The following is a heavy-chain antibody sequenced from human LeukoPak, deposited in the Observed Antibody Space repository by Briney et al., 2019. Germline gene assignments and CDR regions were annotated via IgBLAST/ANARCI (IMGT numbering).Heavy chain of an antibody. CDR1: GYTFTSYG. Sequence: ASVKVSCKASGYTFTSYGISWVRQAPGQGLEWMGWINAYNGNTNYAQKLQGRVTMTTDTSTSTAYMELRSLRSDDTAVYYCARDPDYGDHNWFDPWGQGTLVTVSS. D-gene: IGHD4-17*01. V-gene: IGHV1-18*01. J-gene: IGHJ5*02. CDR2: INAYNGNT. CDR3: ARDPDYGDHNWFDP.